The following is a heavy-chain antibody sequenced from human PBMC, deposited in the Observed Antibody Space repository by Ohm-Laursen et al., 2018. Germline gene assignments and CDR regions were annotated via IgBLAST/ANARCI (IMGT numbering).Heavy chain of an antibody. Sequence: SLRLSCAASGFTFDDYAMHWVRQAPGKGLEWVSGINWKSGSIGYADSVKGRFTISRDSAKNSLYLQLNSLRAEDTALYYCAKIRGAGSSGWYFDAFNIWGQGTMVTVSS. CDR2: INWKSGSI. D-gene: IGHD6-19*01. CDR3: AKIRGAGSSGWYFDAFNI. V-gene: IGHV3-9*01. CDR1: GFTFDDYA. J-gene: IGHJ3*02.